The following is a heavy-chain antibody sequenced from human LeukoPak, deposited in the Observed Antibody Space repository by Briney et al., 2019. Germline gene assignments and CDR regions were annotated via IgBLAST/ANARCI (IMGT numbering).Heavy chain of an antibody. J-gene: IGHJ6*02. CDR2: IYRVGST. Sequence: GGSLRLSCAASGFTFSSYWMSGVRQAPGKGLEWVSIIYRVGSTFYADSVEGRFTISRDNSKNTLYLQMNSLRVEDTAIYYCARDGGNNSWYGMDVWGQGTTVTVSS. D-gene: IGHD4-23*01. V-gene: IGHV3-66*01. CDR1: GFTFSSYW. CDR3: ARDGGNNSWYGMDV.